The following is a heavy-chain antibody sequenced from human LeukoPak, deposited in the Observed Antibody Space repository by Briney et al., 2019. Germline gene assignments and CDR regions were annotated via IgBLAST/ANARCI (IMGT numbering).Heavy chain of an antibody. J-gene: IGHJ6*02. Sequence: PSETLSLTCTVSGGSISSSSYYWGWIRQPPGKGLEWIGSIYYSGSTYYNPSLKSRVTISVDTSKNQFSLKLSSVTAADTAVYYCARHASEQLWFRYGMDVWRQGTTVTVSS. CDR3: ARHASEQLWFRYGMDV. CDR2: IYYSGST. D-gene: IGHD5-18*01. CDR1: GGSISSSSYY. V-gene: IGHV4-39*01.